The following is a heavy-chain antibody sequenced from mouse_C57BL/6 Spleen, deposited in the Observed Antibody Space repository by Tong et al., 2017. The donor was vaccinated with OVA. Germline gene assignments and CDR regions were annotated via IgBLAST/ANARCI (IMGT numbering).Heavy chain of an antibody. V-gene: IGHV5-6-5*01. CDR2: ISSGGST. J-gene: IGHJ2*01. D-gene: IGHD2-14*01. Sequence: EVQLQESGGGLVKPGGSLKLSCAASGFTFSDYYMYWVRQTPEKRLEWVASISSGGSTYYPDSVKGRFTISRDNARNILYLQMSSLRSEDTAMYYCARGYYRYDVGYWGQGTTLTVSS. CDR1: GFTFSDYY. CDR3: ARGYYRYDVGY.